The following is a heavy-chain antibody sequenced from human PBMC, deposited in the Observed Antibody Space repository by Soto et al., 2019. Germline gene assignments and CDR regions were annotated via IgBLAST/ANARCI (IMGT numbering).Heavy chain of an antibody. D-gene: IGHD2-2*01. CDR3: ARNCSTTSCQIWGFDY. J-gene: IGHJ4*02. V-gene: IGHV4-34*01. Sequence: QVQLQQWGAGLLKPSETLSLTCAVYGGSFSGYYWSWIRQPPGKGLEWIGEINHSGSTNYSPSLTSRVTISVDTSKHQFSLKLSSVTAADTAVYYCARNCSTTSCQIWGFDYWGQGTLVTVSS. CDR2: INHSGST. CDR1: GGSFSGYY.